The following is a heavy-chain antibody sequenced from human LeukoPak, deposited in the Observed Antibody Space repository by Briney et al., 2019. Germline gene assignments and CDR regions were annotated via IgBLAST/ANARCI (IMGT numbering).Heavy chain of an antibody. Sequence: GSSVKVSCKASGGTFSSYAISWVRQAPGQGLEWMGGIIPIFGTANYAQKFQGRVTIIADKSTSTAYMELSSLRSEDTAVYYCATSFAGYSPDAFDIWGQGTMVTVSS. V-gene: IGHV1-69*06. CDR1: GGTFSSYA. J-gene: IGHJ3*02. D-gene: IGHD6-13*01. CDR3: ATSFAGYSPDAFDI. CDR2: IIPIFGTA.